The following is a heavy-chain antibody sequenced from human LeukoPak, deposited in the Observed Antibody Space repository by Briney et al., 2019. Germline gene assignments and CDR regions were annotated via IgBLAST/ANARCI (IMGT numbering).Heavy chain of an antibody. V-gene: IGHV5-10-1*01. Sequence: GEALRISCKGSGYSFTTYWISWVRQLPGKGLEWMGRIDPSDSYTNYSPSFQGHVTISADKSFSTAYLQWTSLKASDAAMYYCARHAKAYGSSCDYWGQGTLVTVSS. CDR2: IDPSDSYT. CDR1: GYSFTTYW. CDR3: ARHAKAYGSSCDY. D-gene: IGHD6-13*01. J-gene: IGHJ4*02.